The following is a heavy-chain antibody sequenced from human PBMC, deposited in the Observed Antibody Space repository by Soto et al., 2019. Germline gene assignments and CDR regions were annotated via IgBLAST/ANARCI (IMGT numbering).Heavy chain of an antibody. D-gene: IGHD5-12*01. Sequence: ASETLSLTCAVSGGSISSGGYSWSWIRQPPGKGLEWIGYIYHSGSTYYNPSLKSRVTISVDRSKNQFSLKLSSVTAADTAVYYCARAVVEMATISAAFDIWGQGTMVTVS. J-gene: IGHJ3*02. CDR3: ARAVVEMATISAAFDI. CDR1: GGSISSGGYS. CDR2: IYHSGST. V-gene: IGHV4-30-2*01.